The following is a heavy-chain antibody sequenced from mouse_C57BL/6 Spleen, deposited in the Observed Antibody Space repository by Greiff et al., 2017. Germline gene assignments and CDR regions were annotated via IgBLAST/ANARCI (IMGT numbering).Heavy chain of an antibody. CDR2: IDPNSGGT. CDR3: ARGGGSSYRGAMDY. D-gene: IGHD1-1*01. V-gene: IGHV1-72*01. Sequence: QVQLQQPGAELVKPGASVTLSCKASGYTFTSYWMHWVKQRPGRGLEWIGRIDPNSGGTKYNEKFKGKATLTVDKPSSTAYMQLSSLASEDPAVYYCARGGGSSYRGAMDYWGQGTSVTVSS. J-gene: IGHJ4*01. CDR1: GYTFTSYW.